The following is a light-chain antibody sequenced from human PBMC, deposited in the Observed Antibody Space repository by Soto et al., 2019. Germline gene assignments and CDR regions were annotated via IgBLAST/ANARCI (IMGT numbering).Light chain of an antibody. CDR1: QSIDSW. J-gene: IGKJ1*01. CDR2: DAS. V-gene: IGKV1-5*01. Sequence: DIQMTQSPSTLSASVGDRVSITCRASQSIDSWLAWHQQKPGKAPKLLISDASSLGSGVPSRFSGNRSGTEFTLTISSLQPDDSATYYCQQYNSYPWTCGQGTKVDIK. CDR3: QQYNSYPWT.